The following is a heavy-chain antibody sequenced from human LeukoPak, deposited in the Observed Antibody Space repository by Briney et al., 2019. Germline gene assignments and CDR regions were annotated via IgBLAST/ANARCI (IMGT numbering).Heavy chain of an antibody. Sequence: PGGSLRLSCAASGFTFGSYAMSWVRQAPGKGLGWVSAISGSGVNTYYADSVKGRFTISRDNAKNSLFLQMNSLRAEDTAVYYCARGPLIAAAGTWWGQGTLVTVSS. CDR1: GFTFGSYA. J-gene: IGHJ4*02. D-gene: IGHD6-13*01. CDR2: ISGSGVNT. V-gene: IGHV3-23*01. CDR3: ARGPLIAAAGTW.